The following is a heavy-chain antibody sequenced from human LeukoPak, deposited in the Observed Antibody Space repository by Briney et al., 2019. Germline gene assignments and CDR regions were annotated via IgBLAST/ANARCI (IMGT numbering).Heavy chain of an antibody. J-gene: IGHJ2*01. Sequence: GGSLRLSCAASGFTFSSYTMNWVRQAPGKGLEWVSSIGPSGGSIFYADSLKGRISISRDNAQNSLHLQLSSLRADDTAVYYCARLAGSRPPWYLDLWGRGTLVTVSS. CDR1: GFTFSSYT. D-gene: IGHD6-19*01. V-gene: IGHV3-21*04. CDR3: ARLAGSRPPWYLDL. CDR2: IGPSGGSI.